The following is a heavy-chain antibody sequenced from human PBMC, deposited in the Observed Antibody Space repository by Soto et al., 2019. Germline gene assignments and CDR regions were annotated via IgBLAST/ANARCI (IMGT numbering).Heavy chain of an antibody. V-gene: IGHV1-69*12. D-gene: IGHD2-15*01. Sequence: QVQLVQSGAEVKKPGSSVKVSCKASGGSFRREAINWVRQAPGQGPEWMGGILPFFGTADYAQKFQGRVTLTADVSTTTVYMELSSLRFEETAVYYCARGHEVGGNSDAFDVWGQGTMVIVSS. CDR3: ARGHEVGGNSDAFDV. CDR2: ILPFFGTA. J-gene: IGHJ3*01. CDR1: GGSFRREA.